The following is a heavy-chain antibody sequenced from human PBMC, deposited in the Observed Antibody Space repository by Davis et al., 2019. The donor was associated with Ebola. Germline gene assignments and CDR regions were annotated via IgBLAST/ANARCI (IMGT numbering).Heavy chain of an antibody. Sequence: AASVKVSCKASGGTFSSYAISWVRQAPGQGLEWMGGIIPIFGTANYAQKFQGRVTITADKSTSTAYMELSSLRSEDTAVYYCARDRRGQYSSGWPHFDYWGQGTLVTVSS. CDR2: IIPIFGTA. V-gene: IGHV1-69*06. J-gene: IGHJ4*02. CDR1: GGTFSSYA. D-gene: IGHD6-19*01. CDR3: ARDRRGQYSSGWPHFDY.